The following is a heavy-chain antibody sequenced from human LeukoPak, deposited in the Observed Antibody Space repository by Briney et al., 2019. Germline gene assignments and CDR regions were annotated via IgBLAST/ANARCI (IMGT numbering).Heavy chain of an antibody. V-gene: IGHV3-30*02. CDR1: GFTFSSYG. Sequence: PGGSLRLSCAASGFTFSSYGMHWVRQAPGKGLEWVAFIRYDGNNKYYADSVKGRFTISRDNSKNTLYLQMNSLRGEDTAVYYCARGGVDYWGQGTRVTVSS. J-gene: IGHJ4*02. CDR2: IRYDGNNK. D-gene: IGHD3-3*01. CDR3: ARGGVDY.